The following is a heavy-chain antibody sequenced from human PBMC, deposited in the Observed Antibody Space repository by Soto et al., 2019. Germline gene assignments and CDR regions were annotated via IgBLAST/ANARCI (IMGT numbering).Heavy chain of an antibody. CDR1: GFSLSTRGMC. CDR3: ARGSGGSCYSPYNWFDP. V-gene: IGHV2-70*01. J-gene: IGHJ5*02. CDR2: IDWDDDK. Sequence: SGPTLVNPTQTLTLTCTFSGFSLSTRGMCVSWIRQPPGKALEWLALIDWDDDKYYSTSLKTRLTISKDTSKNQVVLTMTNMDPVDTATYYCARGSGGSCYSPYNWFDPWGQGTLVTVS. D-gene: IGHD2-15*01.